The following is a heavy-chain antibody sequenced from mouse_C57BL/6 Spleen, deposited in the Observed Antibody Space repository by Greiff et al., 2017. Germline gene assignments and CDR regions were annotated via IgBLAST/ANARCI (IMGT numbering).Heavy chain of an antibody. CDR1: GFTFSSYT. CDR3: ARQQRDDYAGYFDV. D-gene: IGHD2-4*01. Sequence: EVQLVESGGGLVKPGGSLKLSCAASGFTFSSYTMSWVRQTPEKRLEWVASISGGGGNTYYPDSVKGRFTFTRDNAKNTLYLQMSSLRSEDAALYYWARQQRDDYAGYFDVWGTGTTVTVSS. V-gene: IGHV5-9*01. CDR2: ISGGGGNT. J-gene: IGHJ1*03.